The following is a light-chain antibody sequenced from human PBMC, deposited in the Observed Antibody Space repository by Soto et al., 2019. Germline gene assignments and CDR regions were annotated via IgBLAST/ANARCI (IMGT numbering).Light chain of an antibody. J-gene: IGKJ3*01. Sequence: DIQMTQSPSSLSASVGDRVTITCRAGHDIGNSLAWYQQKPGQVPKLVIFAASTLQSGVPPRFSGSGSGTDFTLTIKSLQPEDVATYYCQKYNGAPPLFTFGPGTKVDIK. CDR2: AAS. CDR3: QKYNGAPPLFT. V-gene: IGKV1-27*01. CDR1: HDIGNS.